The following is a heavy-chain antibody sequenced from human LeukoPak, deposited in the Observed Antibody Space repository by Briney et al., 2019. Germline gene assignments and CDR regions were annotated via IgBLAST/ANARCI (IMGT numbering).Heavy chain of an antibody. CDR2: ISSTSSSI. J-gene: IGHJ4*02. CDR1: GFTVSSSF. V-gene: IGHV3-48*01. CDR3: ARGAPGTYYDFWSGYNLDY. Sequence: GGSLRLSCAASGFTVSSSFIYWVRRAPGKGLEWVSYISSTSSSIYYADSVKGRFTISRDNAKNSLYLQMNSLRAEDTAVYYCARGAPGTYYDFWSGYNLDYWGQGTLVTVSS. D-gene: IGHD3-3*01.